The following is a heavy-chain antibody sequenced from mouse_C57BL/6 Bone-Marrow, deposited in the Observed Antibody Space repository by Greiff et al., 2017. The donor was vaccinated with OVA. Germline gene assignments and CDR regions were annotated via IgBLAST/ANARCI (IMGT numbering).Heavy chain of an antibody. V-gene: IGHV14-4*01. CDR3: TTSSYLFAY. J-gene: IGHJ3*01. D-gene: IGHD5-1*01. CDR2: IDPENGDT. Sequence: EVQRVESGAELVRPGASVKLSCTASGFNIKDDYMHWVKQRPEQGLEWIGWIDPENGDTEYASKFQGKATITADTSSNTAYLQLSSLTSEDTAVYYCTTSSYLFAYWGQGTLVTVSA. CDR1: GFNIKDDY.